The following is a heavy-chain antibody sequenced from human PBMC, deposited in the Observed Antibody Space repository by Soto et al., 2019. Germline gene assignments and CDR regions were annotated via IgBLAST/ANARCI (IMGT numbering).Heavy chain of an antibody. Sequence: EVQLLESGGGLVQPGGSLRLSCAASGFTFSSYAMSWVRQAPGKGLEWVSAITGSGDSTYYADSVKGRFTVSRDNSKNTLYLQMNRRRAEDTAVYYCAKVFVFTIREGFDYWGLGTLVTVSS. J-gene: IGHJ4*02. CDR2: ITGSGDST. D-gene: IGHD3-3*01. CDR1: GFTFSSYA. V-gene: IGHV3-23*01. CDR3: AKVFVFTIREGFDY.